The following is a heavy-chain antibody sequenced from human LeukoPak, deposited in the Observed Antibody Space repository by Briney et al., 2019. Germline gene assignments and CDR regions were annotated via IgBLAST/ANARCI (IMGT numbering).Heavy chain of an antibody. V-gene: IGHV3-23*01. CDR1: GFTFSSYA. D-gene: IGHD6-6*01. Sequence: GGSLRLSCAASGFTFSSYAMSWVRQAPGKGLEWVSGISGSAGSTYYADSVKGRFTVSRDNSKNTLYLQMNSLRAEDTAVYYSAKSGLFGSSSNLDYFDFWGQGTLVTVSS. CDR2: ISGSAGST. CDR3: AKSGLFGSSSNLDYFDF. J-gene: IGHJ4*02.